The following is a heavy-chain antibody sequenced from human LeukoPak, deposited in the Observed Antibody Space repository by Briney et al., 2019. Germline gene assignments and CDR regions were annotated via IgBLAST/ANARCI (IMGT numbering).Heavy chain of an antibody. Sequence: ASVKVSCKASGYTFTSHGISWVRQAPGQGLEWMGWISAYNGNTNYAQKLQGRVTMTTDTSTSTAYMELRSLRSDDTAVYYCARDVTIFGVVTSFDLWGRGTLVTVSS. CDR2: ISAYNGNT. CDR3: ARDVTIFGVVTSFDL. V-gene: IGHV1-18*01. D-gene: IGHD3-3*01. J-gene: IGHJ2*01. CDR1: GYTFTSHG.